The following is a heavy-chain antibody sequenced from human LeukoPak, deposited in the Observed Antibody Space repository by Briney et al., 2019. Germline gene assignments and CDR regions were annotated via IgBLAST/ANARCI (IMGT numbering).Heavy chain of an antibody. CDR2: ISSSSSYI. CDR3: ARGWEGYFDY. V-gene: IGHV3-21*01. D-gene: IGHD1-26*01. J-gene: IGHJ4*02. Sequence: GGSLRLSCAASGFTFSSYSMNWVRQAPGKGLEWVSSISSSSSYIYYADSVKGRFTISRDNAKNTLYLQMNSLRAEDTAVYYCARGWEGYFDYWGQGTLVTVSS. CDR1: GFTFSSYS.